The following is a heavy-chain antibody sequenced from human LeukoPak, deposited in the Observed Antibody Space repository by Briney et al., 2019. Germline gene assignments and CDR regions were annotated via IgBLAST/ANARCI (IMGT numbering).Heavy chain of an antibody. CDR1: GYSFTSYW. CDR3: ARVLAFYYDSSGYRYFDY. J-gene: IGHJ4*02. CDR2: IYPGDSDT. D-gene: IGHD3-22*01. Sequence: GESLKISCKGSGYSFTSYWIGWVRQMPGKGLEWMGIIYPGDSDTRYSPSFQGQVTISADKSISTAYLQWSSLKASDTAMYYCARVLAFYYDSSGYRYFDYWGQGTLVTVSS. V-gene: IGHV5-51*01.